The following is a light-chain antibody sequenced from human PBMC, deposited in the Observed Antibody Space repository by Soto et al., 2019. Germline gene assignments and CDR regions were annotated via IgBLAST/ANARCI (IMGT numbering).Light chain of an antibody. CDR1: QSVSSSY. Sequence: EIVLTQSPGTLSLSPGERATLSCRASQSVSSSYLAWYQQKPVQAPRLLIYDASSRATGIPDRFSGSGSGTDFTLTISRLEPEDFAVYYCQQYGSSPRTFGQGTKVDIK. CDR2: DAS. J-gene: IGKJ1*01. CDR3: QQYGSSPRT. V-gene: IGKV3-20*01.